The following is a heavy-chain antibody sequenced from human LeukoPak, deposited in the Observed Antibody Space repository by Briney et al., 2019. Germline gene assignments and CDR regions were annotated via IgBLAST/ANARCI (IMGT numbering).Heavy chain of an antibody. J-gene: IGHJ4*02. CDR3: ARGLEEERSSYYDY. CDR2: INHSGST. CDR1: GGSISSSSYY. Sequence: SETLSLTCTVSGGSISSSSYYWSWIRQPPGKGLEWIGEINHSGSTNYNPSLKSRVTISVDTSKNQFSLKLSSVTAADTAVYYCARGLEEERSSYYDYWGQGTLVTVSS. D-gene: IGHD1-26*01. V-gene: IGHV4-39*07.